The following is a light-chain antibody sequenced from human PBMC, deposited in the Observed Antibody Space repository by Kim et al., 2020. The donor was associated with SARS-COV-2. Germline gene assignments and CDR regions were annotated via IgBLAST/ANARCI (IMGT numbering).Light chain of an antibody. J-gene: IGKJ2*03. CDR3: QQRSNWRVS. Sequence: EIVLTQSPATLSLSPGERATLSCRASQSVSSYLAWYQQKPGQAPRLLIYDASNRATGIPARFSGSGSGTVFTLTISSLEPEDFAVYYCQQRSNWRVSFGQGTKLEI. V-gene: IGKV3-11*01. CDR1: QSVSSY. CDR2: DAS.